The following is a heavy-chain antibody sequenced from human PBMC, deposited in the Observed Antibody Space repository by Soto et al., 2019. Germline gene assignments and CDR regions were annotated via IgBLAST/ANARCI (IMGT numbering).Heavy chain of an antibody. Sequence: EVQLLESGGNLIQPGGSLRLSCAASGFTFRNYAMSWVRQAPGAGPEWVSGISGSGGRTYYADSVKGRFTISRDNTNNARFLQMNSLRAEDTALYYCAKDPNGDYVGAFDIWGRGTRVTVSS. CDR1: GFTFRNYA. V-gene: IGHV3-23*01. CDR3: AKDPNGDYVGAFDI. J-gene: IGHJ3*02. D-gene: IGHD4-17*01. CDR2: ISGSGGRT.